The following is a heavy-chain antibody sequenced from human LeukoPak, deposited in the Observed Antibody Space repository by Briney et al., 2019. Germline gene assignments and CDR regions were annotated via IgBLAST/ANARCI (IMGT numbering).Heavy chain of an antibody. CDR1: VGSIRGYF. Sequence: PSETLSDTCMVSVGSIRGYFWCWMRQPPGKGLEWVAYIYYSGGTIYNPARKSCVSISVGTSKNQFSLKLTSVPAADTAVYYCARHSDYGTMGRGVKHRYYFDYWGQGTLVSVSP. CDR2: IYYSGGT. V-gene: IGHV4-59*08. CDR3: ARHSDYGTMGRGVKHRYYFDY. J-gene: IGHJ4*02. D-gene: IGHD3-10*01.